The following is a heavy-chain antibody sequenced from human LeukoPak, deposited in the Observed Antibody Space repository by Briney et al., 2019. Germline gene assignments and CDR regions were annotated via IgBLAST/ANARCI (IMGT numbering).Heavy chain of an antibody. Sequence: GGSLRLSCAASGFTFSDYYMAWVRQAPGKGLEWVSYISSSSNTVYYADSVKGRLSVSRDNAKNSLYLQMNNLRAEDTAVYYCARRAMGATSFDYWGQGTLVTVSS. CDR2: ISSSSNTV. V-gene: IGHV3-11*04. D-gene: IGHD1-26*01. CDR3: ARRAMGATSFDY. J-gene: IGHJ4*02. CDR1: GFTFSDYY.